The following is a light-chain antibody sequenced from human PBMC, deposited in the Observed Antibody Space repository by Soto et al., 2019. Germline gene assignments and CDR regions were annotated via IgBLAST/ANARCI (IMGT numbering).Light chain of an antibody. CDR3: YSHEDANTGV. CDR2: DVT. J-gene: IGLJ2*01. V-gene: IGLV2-14*01. CDR1: STDVGANNY. Sequence: LTQPASVSGSPGQSITISCTGTSTDVGANNYVSWYQQHPGRAPKVMIYDVTNRPSGVSSRFPGSKSGNTASLTISGLQAEDEADYYCYSHEDANTGVFGGGTKVTVL.